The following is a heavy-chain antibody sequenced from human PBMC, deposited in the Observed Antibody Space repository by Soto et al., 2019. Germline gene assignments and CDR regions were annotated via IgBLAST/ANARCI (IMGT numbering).Heavy chain of an antibody. D-gene: IGHD3-3*01. Sequence: ASVKVSCKASGYTFTSYDINWVRQATGQGLEWMGWMNPNSGNTGYAQKFQGRVTMTRNTSISTAYMELGSLRSEDTAVYYCARAGGYDFWSGYYLNWFDPWGQGTLVTVSS. CDR2: MNPNSGNT. V-gene: IGHV1-8*01. CDR1: GYTFTSYD. J-gene: IGHJ5*02. CDR3: ARAGGYDFWSGYYLNWFDP.